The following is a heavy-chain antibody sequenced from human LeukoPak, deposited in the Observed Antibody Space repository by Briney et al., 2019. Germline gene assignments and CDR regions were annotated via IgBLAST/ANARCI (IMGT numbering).Heavy chain of an antibody. J-gene: IGHJ4*02. CDR1: GFTFSSYW. CDR3: ARKYCSGGSCYAKSFDY. D-gene: IGHD2-15*01. CDR2: IKQDGSEK. Sequence: PGGSLRLSCAASGFTFSSYWMSWVRQAPGKGLEWVANIKQDGSEKYYVDSVKGRFTISRDNAKNSLYLQMNSLRAEDTAVYYCARKYCSGGSCYAKSFDYWGQGTLVTVSS. V-gene: IGHV3-7*01.